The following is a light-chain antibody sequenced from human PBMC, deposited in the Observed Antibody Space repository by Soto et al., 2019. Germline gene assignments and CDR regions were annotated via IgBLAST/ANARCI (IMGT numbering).Light chain of an antibody. CDR2: GAS. Sequence: IEMTQSPATLSVPPGDTATLSCRASQSVSSNVAWYQRRPGQAPRLLIYGASTRATGIPARFSGSGSGTHFPLTISSLQSEDFALYYCQQYNNWPPWTFGQGTKVEIK. CDR1: QSVSSN. CDR3: QQYNNWPPWT. J-gene: IGKJ1*01. V-gene: IGKV3-15*01.